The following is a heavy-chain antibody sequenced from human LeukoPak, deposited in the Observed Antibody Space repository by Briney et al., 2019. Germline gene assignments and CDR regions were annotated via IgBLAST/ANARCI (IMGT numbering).Heavy chain of an antibody. CDR3: ARFRGRVLSTVAGTQDVYYFDY. D-gene: IGHD6-19*01. CDR1: GGSVSSGSYY. V-gene: IGHV4-61*01. J-gene: IGHJ4*02. CDR2: IYYTGST. Sequence: SETQSLTCSVSGGSVSSGSYYWSWIRQPPGKGLEWIAYIYYTGSTNYNPSLKSRVTISVDTSKNQFSLKLSSVTAADTAVYYCARFRGRVLSTVAGTQDVYYFDYWGQGTLVTVSS.